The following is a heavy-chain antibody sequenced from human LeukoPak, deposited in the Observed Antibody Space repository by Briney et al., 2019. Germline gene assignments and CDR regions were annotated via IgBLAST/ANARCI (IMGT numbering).Heavy chain of an antibody. D-gene: IGHD1-26*01. V-gene: IGHV3-21*01. Sequence: GGSLRLSCAASGFTFSRYRMNWVRQAPGKGLEWVSFISMSSSYIYYADSVKGRFTISRDNAKNSLYLQMNSLRAEDTAVYYCARDRGGKWELLGALEIWGQGTMVTVSS. CDR3: ARDRGGKWELLGALEI. CDR2: ISMSSSYI. J-gene: IGHJ3*02. CDR1: GFTFSRYR.